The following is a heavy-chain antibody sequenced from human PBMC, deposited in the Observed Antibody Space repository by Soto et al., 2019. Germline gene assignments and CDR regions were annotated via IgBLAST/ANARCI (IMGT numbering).Heavy chain of an antibody. J-gene: IGHJ6*04. CDR3: ARPFFYSSSPLGV. V-gene: IGHV3-21*01. D-gene: IGHD6-13*01. CDR1: GFTFSSYD. CDR2: ITSNSSYK. Sequence: GGSLRLSCAASGFTFSSYDMHWVRQAPGKGLEWVAFITSNSSYKYYADSVKGRFTISRDNAKNSLYLQMNSLRAEDTAVYYCARPFFYSSSPLGVWGKGTTVTVSS.